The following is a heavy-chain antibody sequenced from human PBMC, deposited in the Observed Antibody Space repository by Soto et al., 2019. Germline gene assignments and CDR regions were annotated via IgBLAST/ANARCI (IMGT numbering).Heavy chain of an antibody. CDR3: ARLLRYHSNWFDP. Sequence: SETLSLTCTVSGGSISSYYWSWIRQPPGKGLEWIGYTYYSGSTNYNPSLKSRVTISVDTSKNQFSLKLSSVTAADTAVYYCARLLRYHSNWFDPWGQGTLVTVS. CDR1: GGSISSYY. D-gene: IGHD4-17*01. CDR2: TYYSGST. J-gene: IGHJ5*02. V-gene: IGHV4-59*08.